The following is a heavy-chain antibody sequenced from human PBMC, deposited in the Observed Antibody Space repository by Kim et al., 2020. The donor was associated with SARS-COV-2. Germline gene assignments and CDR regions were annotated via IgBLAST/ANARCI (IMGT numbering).Heavy chain of an antibody. D-gene: IGHD1-26*01. CDR1: GFTFSSYS. CDR3: ARRGGEQVGSRHFDC. Sequence: GGSLRLSCAASGFTFSSYSMNWVRQAPGKGLEWVSYISSGSGTMYYADSVKGRFTISRDNAKNSLYLQMNSLRDEDTAIYYCARRGGEQVGSRHFDCWGQGTLVTVSS. J-gene: IGHJ4*02. V-gene: IGHV3-48*02. CDR2: ISSGSGTM.